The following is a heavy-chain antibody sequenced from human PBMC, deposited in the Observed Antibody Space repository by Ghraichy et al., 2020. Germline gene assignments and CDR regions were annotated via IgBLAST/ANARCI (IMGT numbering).Heavy chain of an antibody. Sequence: ASVKVSCQASGYTISSYGISWVRHAPVQLLEWMGWISAYNGNTKYAQKFQGRVTVTTDTSTSTAYMELRSLRSDDTAVYDCARVIQAAIEGNYFYGMDVWGQGTTVTVSS. D-gene: IGHD2-2*02. V-gene: IGHV1-18*01. CDR3: ARVIQAAIEGNYFYGMDV. CDR1: GYTISSYG. J-gene: IGHJ6*02. CDR2: ISAYNGNT.